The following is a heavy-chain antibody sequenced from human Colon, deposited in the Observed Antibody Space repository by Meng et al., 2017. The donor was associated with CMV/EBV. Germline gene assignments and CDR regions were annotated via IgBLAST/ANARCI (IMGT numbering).Heavy chain of an antibody. CDR1: GFTFRSYG. Sequence: ASGFTFRSYGMHWVRQAPGKGLEWVAVISYDENDKYYADSVKGRFTISRDNSNNTLYLQMNSLRVEDTAVYYCAKGPLILTGYVFDYWGQRILVTVSS. CDR2: ISYDENDK. V-gene: IGHV3-30*18. J-gene: IGHJ4*02. D-gene: IGHD3-9*01. CDR3: AKGPLILTGYVFDY.